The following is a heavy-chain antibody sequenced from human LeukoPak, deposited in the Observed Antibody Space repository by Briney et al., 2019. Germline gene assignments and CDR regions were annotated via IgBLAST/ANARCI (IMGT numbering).Heavy chain of an antibody. J-gene: IGHJ4*02. CDR1: GFTFSSYA. Sequence: GGSLRLSCAASGFTFSSYAMSWVRQAPGKGLEWVSYISSSGSTIYYADSVKGRFTISRDNAKNSLYLQMNSLRAEDTAVYYCARGITMVRGVLKPTPFDYWGQGTLVTVSS. D-gene: IGHD3-10*01. CDR2: ISSSGSTI. CDR3: ARGITMVRGVLKPTPFDY. V-gene: IGHV3-48*04.